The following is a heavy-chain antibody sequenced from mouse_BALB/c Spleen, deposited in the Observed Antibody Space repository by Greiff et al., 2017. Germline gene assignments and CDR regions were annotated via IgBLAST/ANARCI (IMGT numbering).Heavy chain of an antibody. CDR3: AREGAYYRYPFAY. Sequence: EVKLQESGPGLVKPSQSLSLTCTVTGYSITSDYAWNWIRQFPGNKLEWMGYISYSGSTSYNPSLKSRISITRDTSKNQFFLQLNSVTTEDTATYYCAREGAYYRYPFAYWGQGTLVTVSA. J-gene: IGHJ3*01. V-gene: IGHV3-2*02. D-gene: IGHD2-14*01. CDR1: GYSITSDYA. CDR2: ISYSGST.